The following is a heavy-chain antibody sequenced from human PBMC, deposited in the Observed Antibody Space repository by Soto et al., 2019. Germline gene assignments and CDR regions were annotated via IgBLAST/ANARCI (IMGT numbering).Heavy chain of an antibody. CDR2: IIPLFGTT. J-gene: IGHJ4*02. V-gene: IGHV1-69*12. CDR1: GGTFSNYA. D-gene: IGHD3-22*01. Sequence: QVQLVQSGAEVKKPGSSVTVSCRASGGTFSNYAINWVRQAPGQGLEWMAGIIPLFGTTNYAQKFQGRVTITADESTSTAYMELTSLRSEDTAVFYCATSTYSSDTRGYLDYWGQGTRVTVSS. CDR3: ATSTYSSDTRGYLDY.